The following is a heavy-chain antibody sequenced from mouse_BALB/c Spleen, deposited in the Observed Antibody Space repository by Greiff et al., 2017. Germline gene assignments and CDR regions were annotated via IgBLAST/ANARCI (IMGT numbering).Heavy chain of an antibody. D-gene: IGHD2-3*01. CDR2: IDPANGNT. CDR3: AIGGMATYWYFDV. V-gene: IGHV14-3*02. CDR1: GFNIKDTY. J-gene: IGHJ1*01. Sequence: EVQLQQSGAELVKPGASVKLSCTASGFNIKDTYMHWVKQRPEQGLEWIGRIDPANGNTKYDPKFQGKATITADTSSNTAYLQLSSLTSEDTAVYYCAIGGMATYWYFDVWGAGTTVTVSS.